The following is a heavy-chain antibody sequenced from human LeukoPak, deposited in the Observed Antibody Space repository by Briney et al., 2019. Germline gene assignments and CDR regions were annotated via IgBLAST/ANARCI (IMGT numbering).Heavy chain of an antibody. CDR1: GYTFTGYY. D-gene: IGHD6-13*01. V-gene: IGHV1-2*02. CDR2: INPNSGGA. Sequence: ASVRVSCKASGYTFTGYYMHWVRQAPGQGLEWMGWINPNSGGANYAQKFQGRVTMTRDTSISTAYMELSRLRSDDTAVYYCARAGLSIAAIDYWGQGTLVTVSS. J-gene: IGHJ4*02. CDR3: ARAGLSIAAIDY.